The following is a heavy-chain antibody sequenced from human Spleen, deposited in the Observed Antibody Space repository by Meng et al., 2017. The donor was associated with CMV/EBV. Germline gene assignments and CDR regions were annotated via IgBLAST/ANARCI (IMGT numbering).Heavy chain of an antibody. CDR2: IKSELDGPTT. Sequence: TFRKAWMTWVRQAPGKGLGWVGRIKSELDGPTTDYAAPVKGRFTISGDDSKNTVYLQMNSLKTEDTAVYYCTTDPFHDYDDDNWFDRWGQGTLVTVSS. D-gene: IGHD4-17*01. J-gene: IGHJ5*02. V-gene: IGHV3-15*01. CDR1: TFRKAW. CDR3: TTDPFHDYDDDNWFDR.